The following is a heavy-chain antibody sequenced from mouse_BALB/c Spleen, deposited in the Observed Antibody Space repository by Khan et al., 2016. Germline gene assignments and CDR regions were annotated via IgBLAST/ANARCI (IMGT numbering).Heavy chain of an antibody. V-gene: IGHV8-8*01. CDR3: ARIEGVRAMGN. CDR1: GFSLSTSGMG. CDR2: IWWDDDK. J-gene: IGHJ4*01. Sequence: QVTLKESGPGILQPSQTLSLTCSFSGFSLSTSGMGVGWIRQPSGKGLEWLAHIWWDDDKRYNPALKNRMSISKDTSSNQVFLKIASVDTADTGAYYCARIEGVRAMGNWCEGTSVTVSS.